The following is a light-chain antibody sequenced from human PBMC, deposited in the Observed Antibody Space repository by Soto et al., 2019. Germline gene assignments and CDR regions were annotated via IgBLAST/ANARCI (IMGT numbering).Light chain of an antibody. CDR2: GNS. CDR3: QSYDSSLCG. J-gene: IGLJ1*01. CDR1: SSNIGAGYD. V-gene: IGLV1-40*01. Sequence: QSVLTQPPSVSGAPGQRVTISCTGSSSNIGAGYDGHWYQQLPGTAPKLLIYGNSNRPSGVPDRFSGSKSGTSASLAITGLQAEDEADYYCQSYDSSLCGIGTGTKLTVL.